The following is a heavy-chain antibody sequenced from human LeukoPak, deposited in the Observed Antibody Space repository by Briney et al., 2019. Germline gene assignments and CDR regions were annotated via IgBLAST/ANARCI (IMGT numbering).Heavy chain of an antibody. Sequence: SETLSLTCTVSGGSITNNQWSWVRQPPGKGLEWIGQVHHSGGTSYNPSLRSRVTISIDKSENQFSLKLNSVTAADTAVYYCARHGGHYQSDDWGQGTLVTVSS. D-gene: IGHD2-21*01. CDR2: VHHSGGT. V-gene: IGHV4-4*02. CDR3: ARHGGHYQSDD. J-gene: IGHJ4*02. CDR1: GGSITNNQ.